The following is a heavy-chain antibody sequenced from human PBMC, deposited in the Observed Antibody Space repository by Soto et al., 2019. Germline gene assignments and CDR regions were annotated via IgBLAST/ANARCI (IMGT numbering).Heavy chain of an antibody. D-gene: IGHD6-19*01. CDR3: ARGGGNSDCYSAFDI. CDR1: GFTFSTYW. CDR2: INSDGSTT. V-gene: IGHV3-74*01. J-gene: IGHJ3*02. Sequence: EVQLVDSGGGLVQPGGSLRLSCAATGFTFSTYWVHWVRQAPGKGLVWVSRINSDGSTTNYADSVKGRFTISRDNAKNTLYLQMNSLRAEDTAVYYCARGGGNSDCYSAFDIWGQGTMVTVSS.